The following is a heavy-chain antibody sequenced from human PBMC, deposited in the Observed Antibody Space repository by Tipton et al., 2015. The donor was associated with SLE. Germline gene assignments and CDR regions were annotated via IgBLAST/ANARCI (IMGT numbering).Heavy chain of an antibody. V-gene: IGHV4-59*01. CDR2: IYYSGST. CDR1: GGSIGSYY. J-gene: IGHJ2*01. D-gene: IGHD3/OR15-3a*01. Sequence: TLSLTCTVSGGSIGSYYWGWIRQPPGKGLEWIGYIYYSGSTNYNPSLKSRVTISVDTSKNQFSLKLTSVTAADTAVYYCARDGLGISWYFDLWGRGTLVTVSS. CDR3: ARDGLGISWYFDL.